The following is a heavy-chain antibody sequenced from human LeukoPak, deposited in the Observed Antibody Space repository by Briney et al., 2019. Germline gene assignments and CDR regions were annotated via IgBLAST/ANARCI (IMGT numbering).Heavy chain of an antibody. CDR3: TTDGY. CDR1: GFTFSNAR. J-gene: IGHJ4*02. CDR2: IKSKTDGGKT. V-gene: IGHV3-15*01. Sequence: PGGSLRLSCAASGFTFSNARMSWLRQAPGKGLEWVGRIKSKTDGGKTDYAAPVKGRFTISRDDSKNTLYLQMNSLKTEDTAVYYCTTDGYWGQGTLVTVSS.